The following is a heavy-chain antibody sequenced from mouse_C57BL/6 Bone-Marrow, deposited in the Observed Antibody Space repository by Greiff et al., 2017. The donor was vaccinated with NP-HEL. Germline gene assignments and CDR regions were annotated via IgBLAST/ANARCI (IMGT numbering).Heavy chain of an antibody. CDR3: ARQGYYGPYYAMDY. Sequence: VQLKESGGDLVKPGGSLKLSCAASGFTFSSYGMSWVRQTPDKRLEWVATISSGGSYTYYPDSVKGRFTISRDNAKNTLYLQMSSLKSEDTAMYYCARQGYYGPYYAMDYWGQGTSVTVSS. D-gene: IGHD1-1*01. CDR1: GFTFSSYG. CDR2: ISSGGSYT. J-gene: IGHJ4*01. V-gene: IGHV5-6*01.